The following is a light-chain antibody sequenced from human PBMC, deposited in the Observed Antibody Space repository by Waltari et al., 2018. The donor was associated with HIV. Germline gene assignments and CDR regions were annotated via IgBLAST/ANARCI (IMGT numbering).Light chain of an antibody. J-gene: IGLJ2*01. CDR3: CSYAGSYTLI. CDR2: DRN. Sequence: SALTQPRSVSGSPGPSVTIPCPRTSSDVGLSQSVPRYQQPPGKVPKLLIYDRNDRPSGVPDRFSGSKSGTTASLTISGLQAEDEAFYYCCSYAGSYTLIFGGGTKLTVL. CDR1: SSDVGLSQS. V-gene: IGLV2-11*01.